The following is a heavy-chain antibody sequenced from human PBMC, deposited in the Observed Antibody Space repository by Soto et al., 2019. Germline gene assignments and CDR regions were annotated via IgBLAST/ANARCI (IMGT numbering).Heavy chain of an antibody. V-gene: IGHV3-64*01. Sequence: GGSLRLSCAASGFIVSNSYMSWVRQAPGKGLEYVSAISSNGGSTYYANSVKGRFTISRDNAKNSLYLQMNSLRAEDTAVYYCARIGRLRWGDYWGQGTLVTVSS. CDR1: GFIVSNSY. D-gene: IGHD4-17*01. CDR3: ARIGRLRWGDY. CDR2: ISSNGGST. J-gene: IGHJ4*02.